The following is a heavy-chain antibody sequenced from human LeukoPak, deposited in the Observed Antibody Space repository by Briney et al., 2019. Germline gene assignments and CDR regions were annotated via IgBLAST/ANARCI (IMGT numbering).Heavy chain of an antibody. CDR2: ISTYGSKI. CDR1: GFAPGTYW. D-gene: IGHD3/OR15-3a*01. CDR3: VRGVHYVLTVYYLDV. V-gene: IGHV3-74*01. Sequence: PGGSLRLSCAASGFAPGTYWMHWVRQDPGEGVVWVARISTYGSKISYADSVKGRFNLSRDHAKNRVYLQMSSLRGDDTAVYYCVRGVHYVLTVYYLDVWGQGTLVTVSS. J-gene: IGHJ4*02.